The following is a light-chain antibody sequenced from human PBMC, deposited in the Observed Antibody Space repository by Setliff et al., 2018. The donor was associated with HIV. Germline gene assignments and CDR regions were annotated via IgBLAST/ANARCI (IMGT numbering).Light chain of an antibody. CDR3: HQWTGSPPLYT. V-gene: IGKV3-20*01. CDR2: GAS. CDR1: QVINSAY. J-gene: IGKJ2*01. Sequence: ESVLTQSPGTLSLSPGERATLSCRASQVINSAYIAWYQQRPGQAPRLLIYGASNRAPGISDRFSGSGSATEYTLTISRLEPEDFAVYYCHQWTGSPPLYTFGQGTKVDIK.